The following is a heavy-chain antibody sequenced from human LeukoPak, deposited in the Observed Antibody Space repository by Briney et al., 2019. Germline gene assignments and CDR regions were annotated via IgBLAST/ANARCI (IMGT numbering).Heavy chain of an antibody. CDR2: IYYSGST. J-gene: IGHJ4*02. CDR3: ARDPSFGQFDH. Sequence: KSSETLSLTCTVSGGSISSYYWSWIRQPPGKGLEWIGYIYYSGSTNYNPSLKSRVTISVDTSKNQFSLKLSSVTAADTAVYYCARDPSFGQFDHWGQGTLVTVSS. V-gene: IGHV4-59*01. CDR1: GGSISSYY. D-gene: IGHD3-3*01.